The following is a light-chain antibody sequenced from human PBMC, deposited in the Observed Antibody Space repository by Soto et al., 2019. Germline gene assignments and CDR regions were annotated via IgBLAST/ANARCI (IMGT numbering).Light chain of an antibody. V-gene: IGLV1-44*01. CDR3: AAWDDGLNGSWV. J-gene: IGLJ3*02. CDR2: SNN. CDR1: SSNIGSNT. Sequence: QSVLTQPPSASGTPGQRVAISCSGSSSNIGSNTVNWYQQLLGTAPKLLIYSNNQRPSGVPDRFSASKSGTSASLAISGLQSEDEADYYCAAWDDGLNGSWVFGGGTKLTVL.